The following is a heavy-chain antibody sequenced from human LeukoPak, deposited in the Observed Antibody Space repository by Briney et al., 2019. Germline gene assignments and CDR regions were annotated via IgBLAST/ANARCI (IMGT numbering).Heavy chain of an antibody. V-gene: IGHV4-59*08. J-gene: IGHJ4*02. D-gene: IGHD3-3*01. CDR3: ARHGNYDFWSGYQINFDY. CDR1: GGSISSYY. Sequence: SETLSLTCTVSGGSISSYYWSWIRQPPGKGLEWIGYIYYSGSTNYNPSLKSRVTISVDTSKNQFSLKLSSVTAADTAVYYCARHGNYDFWSGYQINFDYWGQGTLVTVSS. CDR2: IYYSGST.